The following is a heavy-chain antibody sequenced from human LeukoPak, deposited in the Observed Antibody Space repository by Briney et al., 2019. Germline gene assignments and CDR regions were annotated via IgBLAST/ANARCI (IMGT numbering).Heavy chain of an antibody. CDR1: GFTFSSYE. Sequence: PGGSLRLSCAASGFTFSSYEMNWVHQAPGKGLEWVSYITTSGRTIYYADSVKGRFTISRDNAKNSLYLQMNSLRAEDTAVYYCARGEDYGTNSFDYWGQGTLVTVSS. CDR2: ITTSGRTI. V-gene: IGHV3-48*03. D-gene: IGHD4-17*01. J-gene: IGHJ4*02. CDR3: ARGEDYGTNSFDY.